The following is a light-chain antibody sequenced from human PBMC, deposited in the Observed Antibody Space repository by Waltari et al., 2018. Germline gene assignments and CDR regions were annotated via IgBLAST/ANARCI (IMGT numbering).Light chain of an antibody. CDR1: SSDIGTYNY. V-gene: IGLV2-8*01. CDR3: SSYTGSNNLYV. Sequence: QSALTQPPSASGSPGQSVTISSTGTSSDIGTYNYVPWYQQSPGKAPKLLISEVNNRPSGVPDRFSGSKSGNTASLTVSGLQAEDEADYYCSSYTGSNNLYVFGTGTKVTVL. CDR2: EVN. J-gene: IGLJ1*01.